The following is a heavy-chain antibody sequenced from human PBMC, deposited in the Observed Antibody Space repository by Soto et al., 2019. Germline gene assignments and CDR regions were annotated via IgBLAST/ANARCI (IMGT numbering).Heavy chain of an antibody. CDR1: GFTFSGSA. Sequence: EVQLVESGGGLVQPGGSLKLSCAASGFTFSGSAMHWVRQASGKGLEWVGRIRSKANSYATAYAASVKGRFTISRDDSKNTAYLQMNSLKTEDTAVYYCTSSYDFWSGYGVRRNWFDPWGQGTLVTVSS. D-gene: IGHD3-3*01. J-gene: IGHJ5*02. V-gene: IGHV3-73*01. CDR3: TSSYDFWSGYGVRRNWFDP. CDR2: IRSKANSYAT.